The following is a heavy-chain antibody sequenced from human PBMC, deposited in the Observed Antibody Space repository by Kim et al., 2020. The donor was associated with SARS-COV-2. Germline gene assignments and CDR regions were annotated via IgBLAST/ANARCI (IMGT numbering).Heavy chain of an antibody. CDR3: ARWQWLDY. CDR2: INPNSGGT. Sequence: ASVKVSCKASGYTFTGYYIHWVRQAPGQGLEWMGRINPNSGGTSYAQKFQGRVTMTRDTAIITAYMELGGLRSDDTAVYYCARWQWLDYWGQGSLVTVAS. CDR1: GYTFTGYY. D-gene: IGHD6-19*01. V-gene: IGHV1-2*06. J-gene: IGHJ4*02.